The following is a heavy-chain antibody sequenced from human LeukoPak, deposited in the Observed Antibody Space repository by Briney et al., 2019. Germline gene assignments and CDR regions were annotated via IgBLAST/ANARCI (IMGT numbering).Heavy chain of an antibody. D-gene: IGHD6-13*01. CDR2: IFYSGST. CDR3: ASSVSSSWYDY. Sequence: SQTLSLTCTVSGGSISSGDYYWSWIRQPPGKGLEWIGYIFYSGSTYYNPSLKSRVTISVDASKNQFSLKLSSVTAADTAVYYCASSVSSSWYDYWGQGTLVTVSS. CDR1: GGSISSGDYY. V-gene: IGHV4-30-4*01. J-gene: IGHJ4*02.